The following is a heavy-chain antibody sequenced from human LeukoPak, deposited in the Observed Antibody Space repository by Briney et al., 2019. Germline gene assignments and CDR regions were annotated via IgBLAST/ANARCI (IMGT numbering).Heavy chain of an antibody. Sequence: SETLSLTCAVYGGSFSGFYWNWIRQSPGKGLEWIGETSPGGNTNYNPSLKSRVSISVDTSKNQFSLKLSSVTAADTAVYYCARPKAGYSTTDAFDVWGQGTEVTVSS. CDR1: GGSFSGFY. J-gene: IGHJ3*01. CDR3: ARPKAGYSTTDAFDV. CDR2: TSPGGNT. V-gene: IGHV4-34*01. D-gene: IGHD6-13*01.